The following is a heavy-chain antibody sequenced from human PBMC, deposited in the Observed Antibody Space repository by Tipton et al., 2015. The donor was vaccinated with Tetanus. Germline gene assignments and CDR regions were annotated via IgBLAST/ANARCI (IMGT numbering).Heavy chain of an antibody. J-gene: IGHJ5*02. Sequence: GLVKPSGTLSLTCAVSGGSSSNSNWWSWVRQPPGKGLEWIGQISHSGSTNYNPSLKSRVTISVDTSKNQFSLKLSSVTAADTAVYYCARSDMVRGVNWFDPWGQGTLVTVSS. CDR1: GGSSSNSNW. D-gene: IGHD3-10*01. CDR2: ISHSGST. CDR3: ARSDMVRGVNWFDP. V-gene: IGHV4-4*02.